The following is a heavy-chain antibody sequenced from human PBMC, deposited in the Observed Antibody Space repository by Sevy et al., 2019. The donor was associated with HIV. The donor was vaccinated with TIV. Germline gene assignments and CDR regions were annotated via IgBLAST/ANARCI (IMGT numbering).Heavy chain of an antibody. CDR3: ARDSGGYDF. V-gene: IGHV3-7*01. D-gene: IGHD5-12*01. CDR2: INEDGTKD. J-gene: IGHJ4*02. CDR1: GINFSGYW. Sequence: GGSLRLSCAASGINFSGYWMSWDRQVPGKGLEWVANINEDGTKDYYVGSVKGRFTISRDNAKNSLYLQMNSVRVEDTAVYYCARDSGGYDFWGQGTLVTVSS.